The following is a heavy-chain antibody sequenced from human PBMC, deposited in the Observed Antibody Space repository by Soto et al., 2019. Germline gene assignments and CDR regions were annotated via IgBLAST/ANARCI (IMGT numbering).Heavy chain of an antibody. V-gene: IGHV4-34*01. CDR2: INHSGST. J-gene: IGHJ4*02. Sequence: SETLSLTCAVYGGSFSGYYWSWIRQPPGKGLEWIGEINHSGSTNYNPSLKSRVTISVDTSKNQFSLKLSSVTAADTAVYYCARGGQDFWSGPFDYWGQGALVTVSS. CDR1: GGSFSGYY. D-gene: IGHD3-3*01. CDR3: ARGGQDFWSGPFDY.